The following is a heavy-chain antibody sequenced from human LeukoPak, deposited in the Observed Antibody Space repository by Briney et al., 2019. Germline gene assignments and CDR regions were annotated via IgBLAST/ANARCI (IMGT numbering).Heavy chain of an antibody. CDR3: AKVPYSSGWSAYYYYYYYMDV. CDR1: GFTFSSYG. Sequence: GGSLRLSCAASGFTFSSYGMHWVRQAPGKGLEWVAFIRYDGSNKYYADSVKGRFTISRDNSKNTLYPQMNSLRAEDTAVYYCAKVPYSSGWSAYYYYYYYMDVWGKGTTVTVSS. CDR2: IRYDGSNK. D-gene: IGHD6-19*01. V-gene: IGHV3-30*02. J-gene: IGHJ6*03.